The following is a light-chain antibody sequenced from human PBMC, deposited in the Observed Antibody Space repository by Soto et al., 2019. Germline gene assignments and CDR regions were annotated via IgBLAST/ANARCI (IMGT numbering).Light chain of an antibody. CDR2: DAT. CDR3: QQRKKWPPIT. CDR1: QTVDNF. Sequence: EIVLTQSPVIVSLSPGERATLSYRASQTVDNFLAWYQLKPGKAPRLLIYDATKRASGIPVRFTGSGSGTDFILTISNIEAEDVAIYYCQQRKKWPPITFGQGTRLDIK. V-gene: IGKV3-11*01. J-gene: IGKJ5*01.